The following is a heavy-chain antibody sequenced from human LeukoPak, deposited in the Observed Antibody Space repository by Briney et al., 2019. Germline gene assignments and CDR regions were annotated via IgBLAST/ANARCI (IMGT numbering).Heavy chain of an antibody. CDR2: INPNSGGT. V-gene: IGHV1-2*06. CDR1: GYTFTGYY. D-gene: IGHD6-19*01. J-gene: IGHJ4*02. CDR3: ARDSSGWHYFDY. Sequence: ASVKVSCKASGYTFTGYYIHWIRQALGQGLEWMGRINPNSGGTNYAQNFLGRVTMTRDTSTSTAYMELSRLRSDDTAMYYCARDSSGWHYFDYWGQGTLVTVSS.